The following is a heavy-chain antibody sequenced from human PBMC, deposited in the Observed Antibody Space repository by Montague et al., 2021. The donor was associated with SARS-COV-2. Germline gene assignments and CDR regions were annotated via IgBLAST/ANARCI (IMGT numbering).Heavy chain of an antibody. CDR3: APAVPVADDS. J-gene: IGHJ5*02. Sequence: SLRLSCAASGFTFSRHEVNWVRQAPGKGLEWVSYITGGSSVMYYADSVMGRSTISRDNAESSLYLQMNSLRAEDTAVYYCAPAVPVADDSWGQGTLVTVSS. V-gene: IGHV3-48*03. D-gene: IGHD2-2*01. CDR1: GFTFSRHE. CDR2: ITGGSSVM.